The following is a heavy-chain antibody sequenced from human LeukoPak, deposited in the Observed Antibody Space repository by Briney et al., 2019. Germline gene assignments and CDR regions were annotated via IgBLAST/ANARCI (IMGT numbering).Heavy chain of an antibody. D-gene: IGHD4-17*01. V-gene: IGHV4-59*12. J-gene: IGHJ4*02. CDR2: IYYSGST. Sequence: SETLSLTCTVSGGSISSYYWSWIRQPPGKGLEWIGYIYYSGSTNYNPSLKSRVTISVDTSKNQFSLKLSSVTAADTAVYYCARGRYPTVTTEGYYFDYWGQGTLVTVSS. CDR1: GGSISSYY. CDR3: ARGRYPTVTTEGYYFDY.